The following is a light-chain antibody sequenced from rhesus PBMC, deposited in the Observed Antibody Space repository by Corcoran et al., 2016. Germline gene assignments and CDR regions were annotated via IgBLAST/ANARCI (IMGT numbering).Light chain of an antibody. J-gene: IGKJ1*01. CDR1: QGIRNY. Sequence: DIQMTQSPSSLSASVGDTVTITCRASQGIRNYLAWYQQKPGKAPKTLIYYASNLESGVPSRFSGSGSWTDVTLTISSLQPEDFAIYYCQQHNSYPRTFGQGTKVEIK. V-gene: IGKV1S14*01. CDR3: QQHNSYPRT. CDR2: YAS.